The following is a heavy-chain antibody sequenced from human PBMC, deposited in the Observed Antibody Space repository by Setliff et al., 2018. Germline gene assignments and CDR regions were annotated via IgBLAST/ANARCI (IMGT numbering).Heavy chain of an antibody. D-gene: IGHD7-27*01. Sequence: GESLKISCAASGFTFSRYWMYWVRQVPGKGLVWVSRINPDGSITNYADSVRGRFTISRDNARNTLSLQMNSLRAEDTAVYFCASIDWGENFYNTDVWGKGTTVTVSS. CDR3: ASIDWGENFYNTDV. CDR1: GFTFSRYW. CDR2: INPDGSIT. J-gene: IGHJ6*03. V-gene: IGHV3-74*01.